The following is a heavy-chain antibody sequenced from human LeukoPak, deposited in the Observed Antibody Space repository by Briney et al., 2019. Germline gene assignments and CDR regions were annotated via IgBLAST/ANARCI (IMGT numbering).Heavy chain of an antibody. V-gene: IGHV3-7*01. Sequence: PGGSLRLSCAASGFTFSSYAMHWVRQAPGKGLEWVANIKQDGSEKFYVDSVKGRFTISRDNAKNSLYLQMTSLRPEDTALYYCAGGTGWLIDSWGQGTLVTVSS. CDR2: IKQDGSEK. J-gene: IGHJ4*02. CDR1: GFTFSSYA. D-gene: IGHD3-9*01. CDR3: AGGTGWLIDS.